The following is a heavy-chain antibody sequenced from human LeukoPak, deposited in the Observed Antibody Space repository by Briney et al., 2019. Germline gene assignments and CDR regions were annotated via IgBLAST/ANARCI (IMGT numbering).Heavy chain of an antibody. V-gene: IGHV4-34*01. Sequence: GSLRLSCAASGFTFSSHAMSWVRQAPGKGLEWIGEINHSGSTSYNPSLKSRVTISVDTSKNQFSLKLSSVTAADTAVYYCARVSGYVGYYYYYGMDVWGKGTTVTVSS. CDR2: INHSGST. J-gene: IGHJ6*04. CDR1: GFTFSSHA. CDR3: ARVSGYVGYYYYYGMDV. D-gene: IGHD5-12*01.